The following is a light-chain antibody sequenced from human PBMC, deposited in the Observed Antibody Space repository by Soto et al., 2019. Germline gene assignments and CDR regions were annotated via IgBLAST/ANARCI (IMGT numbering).Light chain of an antibody. J-gene: IGLJ2*01. V-gene: IGLV2-8*01. CDR1: SSDVGGYNY. Sequence: QSALTQPPSASGSPGQSVTISCTGTSSDVGGYNYVSWYQQHPGKAPKLILYEVSKRPSGVPDRFSGSKSGNTASLTVSGLRAEDEADYYCSSYAGSNNVVFGGGTKVTVL. CDR3: SSYAGSNNVV. CDR2: EVS.